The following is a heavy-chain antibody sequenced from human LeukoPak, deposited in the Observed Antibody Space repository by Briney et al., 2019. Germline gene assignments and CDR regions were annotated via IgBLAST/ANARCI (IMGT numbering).Heavy chain of an antibody. CDR2: LSFDGSNT. CDR1: GFSFSNFA. Sequence: GGSLRLSCAASGFSFSNFAMHWVRQAPGKGLEWVAVLSFDGSNTYFAESVKGRFTISRDNSKNTLYLQMNSLRAEDTAVYYCAKDQIVGATILFFEVDYWGQGTLVTVSS. J-gene: IGHJ4*02. V-gene: IGHV3-30-3*01. D-gene: IGHD1-26*01. CDR3: AKDQIVGATILFFEVDY.